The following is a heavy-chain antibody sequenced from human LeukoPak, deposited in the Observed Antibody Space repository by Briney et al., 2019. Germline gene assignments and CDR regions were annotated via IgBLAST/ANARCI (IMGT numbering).Heavy chain of an antibody. CDR2: IYYSGTT. D-gene: IGHD1-14*01. Sequence: PSETLSLTCTVSGGSISSGGYFWSWIRQHPGQGLEWIGYIYYSGTTYYNPSLKSRVIISVDTPKNQFSLKLSSVTAADTAVYYCARVDPNRHDYWGQGTLVTVSS. J-gene: IGHJ4*02. V-gene: IGHV4-31*03. CDR3: ARVDPNRHDY. CDR1: GGSISSGGYF.